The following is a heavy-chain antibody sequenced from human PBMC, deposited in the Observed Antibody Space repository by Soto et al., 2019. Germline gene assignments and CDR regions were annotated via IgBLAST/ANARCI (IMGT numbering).Heavy chain of an antibody. V-gene: IGHV4-39*01. CDR3: AGRYYYGSGIDY. D-gene: IGHD3-10*01. CDR1: GGSISSSSYY. Sequence: SETLSLTCTVSGGSISSSSYYWGWIRQPPGKGLEWIGSIYYSGSTYYNPSLKSRVTISVDKSKNQFSLKLSSVTAADTAVYYCAGRYYYGSGIDYWGQGTLVTVSS. CDR2: IYYSGST. J-gene: IGHJ4*02.